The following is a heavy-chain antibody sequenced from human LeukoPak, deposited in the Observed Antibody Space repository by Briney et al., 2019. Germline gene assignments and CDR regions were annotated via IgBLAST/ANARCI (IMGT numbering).Heavy chain of an antibody. V-gene: IGHV3-48*03. J-gene: IGHJ4*02. CDR1: GFTFSSYE. D-gene: IGHD6-19*01. Sequence: GGSLRLSCAASGFTFSSYEMNWVRQAPGKGLEWVSYISSSGSTIYYADSVKGRFTISRDNAKNSLYLQMNSLRTEDTSIYYCAKSPWTVAGTFDYWGQGTLVTVSS. CDR3: AKSPWTVAGTFDY. CDR2: ISSSGSTI.